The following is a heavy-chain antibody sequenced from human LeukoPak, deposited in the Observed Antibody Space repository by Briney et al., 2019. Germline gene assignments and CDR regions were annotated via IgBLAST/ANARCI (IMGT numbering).Heavy chain of an antibody. CDR1: GFTFSSYW. J-gene: IGHJ4*02. CDR2: IKQDGSEK. V-gene: IGHV3-7*01. Sequence: GGSLRLSCAASGFTFSSYWMSWVRQAPGKGLEWVANIKQDGSEKYYVDSVKGRFTISRDNAKNSLYPQMNSLRAGDTAVYYCARAYSSGWYPDYWGQGTLVTVSS. CDR3: ARAYSSGWYPDY. D-gene: IGHD6-19*01.